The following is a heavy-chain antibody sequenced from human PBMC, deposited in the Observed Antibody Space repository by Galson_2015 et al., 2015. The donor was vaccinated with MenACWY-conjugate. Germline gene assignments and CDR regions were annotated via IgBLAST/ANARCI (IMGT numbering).Heavy chain of an antibody. CDR1: GFTFSSYG. Sequence: SLRLSCAASGFTFSSYGMQWVRQAPGKGLDWVAVISSEGSIQHYGDSVKGRFTISRDNSKNTLYLQMNSLRVEDTAVYYCAKEAAQRASVALDYWGQGTLVTVSS. D-gene: IGHD6-19*01. CDR2: ISSEGSIQ. CDR3: AKEAAQRASVALDY. J-gene: IGHJ4*02. V-gene: IGHV3-30*18.